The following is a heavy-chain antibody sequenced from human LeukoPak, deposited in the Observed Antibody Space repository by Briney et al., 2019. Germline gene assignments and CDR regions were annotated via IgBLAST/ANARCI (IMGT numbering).Heavy chain of an antibody. Sequence: KAGGSLRLSCAASGFTFSNYWLTWVRQAPGKGLEWVSAITATSLHIYYADSVKGRFTISRDNAKNSLYLQMNSLRVEDTALYYCARVRSVGGNPHAFNIWGQGTIVTVSS. CDR3: ARVRSVGGNPHAFNI. D-gene: IGHD4-23*01. J-gene: IGHJ3*02. V-gene: IGHV3-21*01. CDR1: GFTFSNYW. CDR2: ITATSLHI.